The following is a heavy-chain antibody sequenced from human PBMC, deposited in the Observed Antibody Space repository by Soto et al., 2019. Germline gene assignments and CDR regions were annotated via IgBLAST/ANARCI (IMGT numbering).Heavy chain of an antibody. CDR1: GYTFTSYA. D-gene: IGHD3-3*01. V-gene: IGHV1-3*01. CDR3: ARATGRDYDFWSGYYTEFDY. J-gene: IGHJ4*02. Sequence: ASVKVSCKASGYTFTSYAMHWVRQAPGQRLEWMGWINAGNGNTKYSQKFQGRVTITRDTSASTAYMELSSLRSEDTAVYYCARATGRDYDFWSGYYTEFDYWGQGNMVTVSS. CDR2: INAGNGNT.